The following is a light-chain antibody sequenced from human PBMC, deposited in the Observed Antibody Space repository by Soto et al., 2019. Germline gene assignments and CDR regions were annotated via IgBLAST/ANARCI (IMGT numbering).Light chain of an antibody. Sequence: EIVLTQSPGTLSLSPGERATLSCRASQSVNNNYLDWYQQKPGQAPRHLIYGASSRATGIPDRFSGSGSGTDVTLTISRLEPEDFAVYYCQQYGSSQYTFGQGTKLEIK. CDR1: QSVNNNY. CDR2: GAS. V-gene: IGKV3-20*01. CDR3: QQYGSSQYT. J-gene: IGKJ2*01.